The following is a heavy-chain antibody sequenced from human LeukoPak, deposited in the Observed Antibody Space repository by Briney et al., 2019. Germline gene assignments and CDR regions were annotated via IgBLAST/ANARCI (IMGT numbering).Heavy chain of an antibody. Sequence: GGSLRLSCAASGFTFGSYSMNWVRQAPGKGLEWVSSISSSSSYIYYADSVKGRFTISRDNAKNSLYLQMNSLRAEDTAVYYCARDRDRGAFDIWGQGTMITVSS. CDR1: GFTFGSYS. D-gene: IGHD3-22*01. V-gene: IGHV3-21*01. CDR2: ISSSSSYI. J-gene: IGHJ3*02. CDR3: ARDRDRGAFDI.